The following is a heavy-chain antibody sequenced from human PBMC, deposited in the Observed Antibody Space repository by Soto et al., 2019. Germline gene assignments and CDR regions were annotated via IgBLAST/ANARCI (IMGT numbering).Heavy chain of an antibody. D-gene: IGHD6-13*01. CDR1: GLTFSSYA. CDR2: ISGSGGST. V-gene: IGHV3-23*01. CDR3: AKDSLRIAAVLWWFDH. Sequence: GGSLRLSCAASGLTFSSYAMRWVRQAPGQGLEWVSAISGSGGSTYYADSVKGRFTISRDNSKNTLYLQMNSLRAEDTAVYYCAKDSLRIAAVLWWFDHWGQGTLVTVSS. J-gene: IGHJ5*02.